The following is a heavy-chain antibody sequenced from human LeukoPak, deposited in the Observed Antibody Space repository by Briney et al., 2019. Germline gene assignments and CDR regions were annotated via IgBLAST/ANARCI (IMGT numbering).Heavy chain of an antibody. CDR2: ISGSGGST. Sequence: GGSLRLSCAASGFTFSSYAMSWVRQAPGKGLEWVSTISGSGGSTYYADSVKGRFTISRDNSKNTLYLQMNSLRAEDTAVYYCARRRAEGGAVAGTGYWGQGTLVTVSS. D-gene: IGHD6-19*01. V-gene: IGHV3-23*01. CDR1: GFTFSSYA. J-gene: IGHJ4*02. CDR3: ARRRAEGGAVAGTGY.